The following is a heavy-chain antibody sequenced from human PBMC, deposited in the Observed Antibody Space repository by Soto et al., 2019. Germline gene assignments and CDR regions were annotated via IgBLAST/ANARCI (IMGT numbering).Heavy chain of an antibody. J-gene: IGHJ4*02. CDR1: GDTVSSNSAA. Sequence: SQTLSLTCAISGDTVSSNSAAWNWIRQSPSRGLEWLGRTYYRSKWYNDYEVSVKSRITINPDTSKNQFSLHLNSVTPEDTAVYYCARDNSAAGYYFDYWDQGTLVTVSS. CDR2: TYYRSKWYN. D-gene: IGHD6-13*01. CDR3: ARDNSAAGYYFDY. V-gene: IGHV6-1*01.